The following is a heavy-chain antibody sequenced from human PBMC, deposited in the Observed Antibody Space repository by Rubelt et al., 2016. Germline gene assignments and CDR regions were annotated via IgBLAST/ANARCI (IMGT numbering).Heavy chain of an antibody. V-gene: IGHV3-72*01. CDR3: GKASGGGIEN. J-gene: IGHJ4*02. CDR1: GFDFGEHE. Sequence: EVQLVESGGGLVQPGGSLRLSCSASGFDFGEHEMDWVRQAPGKGLKWIGRIRNKSFSHTTEYAASVKGRFTISRDDSKKSGYLEMNRLKSEDTAMYYCGKASGGGIENWGRGTLVIVSS. D-gene: IGHD2-15*01. CDR2: IRNKSFSHTT.